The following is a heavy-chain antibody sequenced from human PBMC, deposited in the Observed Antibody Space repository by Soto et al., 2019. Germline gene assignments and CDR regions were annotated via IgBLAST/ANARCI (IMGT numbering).Heavy chain of an antibody. Sequence: SETLSLTCTVSGGSISSGGYYWSWIRQQPGKGLEWIGYIYYSGSTYYNPSLKSRVTISVDTSKNQFSLKLGSVTAADTAVYYCARGEYYYDSTGVFDIWGQGTMVTVSS. D-gene: IGHD3-22*01. CDR1: GGSISSGGYY. CDR2: IYYSGST. CDR3: ARGEYYYDSTGVFDI. V-gene: IGHV4-31*03. J-gene: IGHJ3*02.